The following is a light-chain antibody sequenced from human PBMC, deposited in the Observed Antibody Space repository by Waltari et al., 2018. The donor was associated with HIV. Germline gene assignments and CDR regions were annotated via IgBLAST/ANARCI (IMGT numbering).Light chain of an antibody. CDR3: SSYTSSSTLVV. V-gene: IGLV2-14*01. CDR2: DVS. Sequence: QSALTQPASVSGSPGQSLTISCTGTSRDVGGYTYVSRYQQHPGKAPKLMIYDVSNRPSGVSNRFSGSKSGNTASLTISGLQAEDEADYYCSSYTSSSTLVVFGGGTKLTVL. J-gene: IGLJ2*01. CDR1: SRDVGGYTY.